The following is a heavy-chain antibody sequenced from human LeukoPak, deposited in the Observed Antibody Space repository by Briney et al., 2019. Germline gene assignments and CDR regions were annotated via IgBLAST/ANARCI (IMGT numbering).Heavy chain of an antibody. V-gene: IGHV4-34*01. CDR1: GGSFSGYY. Sequence: PSETLSLTCAVYGGSFSGYYWSWIRQPPGKGLEWIGEINHSGSTNYNLSLKSRVTISVDTSKNQFSLKLSSVTAADTAVYYCARVGMVRGDNKGKFDYWGQGTLVTVSS. CDR2: INHSGST. D-gene: IGHD3-10*01. J-gene: IGHJ4*02. CDR3: ARVGMVRGDNKGKFDY.